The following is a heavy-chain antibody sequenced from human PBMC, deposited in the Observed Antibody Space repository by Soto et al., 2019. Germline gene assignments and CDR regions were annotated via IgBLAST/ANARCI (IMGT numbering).Heavy chain of an antibody. Sequence: QLQLQESGSGLVKPSQTLSLTCAVSGGSISSGGYSWSWIRQPPGKGLECIGYIYHSGTTYYNPSPKSRVTIPIAKSKNQFSLNLSSVTAADTALYYCASLRELGYTTSGWFDPWGQGMVVSVSS. CDR3: ASLRELGYTTSGWFDP. CDR2: IYHSGTT. J-gene: IGHJ5*02. CDR1: GGSISSGGYS. D-gene: IGHD6-13*01. V-gene: IGHV4-30-2*01.